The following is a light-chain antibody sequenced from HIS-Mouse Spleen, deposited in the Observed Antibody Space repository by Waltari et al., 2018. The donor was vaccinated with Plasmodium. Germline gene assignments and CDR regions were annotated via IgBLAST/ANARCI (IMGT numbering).Light chain of an antibody. CDR2: AAS. Sequence: DLQLTQYPSFLSASVGDSVTITCRASQGIISYLAWYKQKPVKAPKLLIYAASTLQSWVPSRFSGSGSGTEFTLTISSLQPEDFATYYCQQLNSYPYTFGQGTKLEIK. CDR1: QGIISY. CDR3: QQLNSYPYT. J-gene: IGKJ2*01. V-gene: IGKV1-9*01.